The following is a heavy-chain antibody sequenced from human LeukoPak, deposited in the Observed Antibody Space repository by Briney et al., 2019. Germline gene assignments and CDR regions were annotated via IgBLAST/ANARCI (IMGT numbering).Heavy chain of an antibody. CDR2: IYYSGST. J-gene: IGHJ4*02. D-gene: IGHD3-3*01. Sequence: PSGTLSLTCTCPGGPISSHYWGWIRQPPGKGLGGIGYIYYSGSTNYNPSLKSRVTISVDTSKNQFSLKLSSVTAADTAVYYCAREVFWSGYSAFDYWGQGTLVTVSS. CDR3: AREVFWSGYSAFDY. CDR1: GGPISSHY. V-gene: IGHV4-59*11.